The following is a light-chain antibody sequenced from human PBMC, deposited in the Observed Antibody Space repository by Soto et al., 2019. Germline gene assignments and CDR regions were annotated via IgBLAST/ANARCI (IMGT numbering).Light chain of an antibody. Sequence: IHMTPSPATLAASVGDGVTITARASQSISSWLAWYQQTPGKAPKLLIYDAYSLQSGVPSRFSGSGSGTDFTLTISSLQPEDFATYYCQHADSFPLITFGQGTRLEIK. CDR1: QSISSW. CDR3: QHADSFPLIT. V-gene: IGKV1-12*01. CDR2: DAY. J-gene: IGKJ5*01.